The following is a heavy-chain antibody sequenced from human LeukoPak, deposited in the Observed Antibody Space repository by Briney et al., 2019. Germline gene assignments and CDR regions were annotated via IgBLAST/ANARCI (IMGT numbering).Heavy chain of an antibody. D-gene: IGHD2-2*01. CDR1: GGSFSGYY. V-gene: IGHV4-34*01. J-gene: IGHJ4*02. Sequence: SETLSLTCAVYGGSFSGYYLSWIRQPPGKGLEWIGEINHSGSTNYNPSLKSRVTISVDTSKNQFSLKLSSVTAADTAVYYCARGVPNTYWGQGTLVTVSS. CDR2: INHSGST. CDR3: ARGVPNTY.